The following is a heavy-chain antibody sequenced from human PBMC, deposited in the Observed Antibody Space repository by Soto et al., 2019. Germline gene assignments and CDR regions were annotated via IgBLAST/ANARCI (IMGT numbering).Heavy chain of an antibody. CDR2: INPSGGST. J-gene: IGHJ4*02. CDR1: GYTFTSYY. CDR3: ARKRFTMVRGAMAFDY. D-gene: IGHD3-10*01. Sequence: QVQLVQSGAEVKKPGASVKVSCKASGYTFTSYYMHWVRQAPGQGLEWMGIINPSGGSTSYAQKFQGRVTMTRDTSTSTVYMELSSLRSEDTAVYYCARKRFTMVRGAMAFDYWGQGTLVTVSS. V-gene: IGHV1-46*01.